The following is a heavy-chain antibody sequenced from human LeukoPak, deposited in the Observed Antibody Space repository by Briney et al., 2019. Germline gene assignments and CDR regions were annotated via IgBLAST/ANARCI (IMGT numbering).Heavy chain of an antibody. V-gene: IGHV3-30*18. CDR3: AKAGRRIAVAGTTDY. CDR2: ISYDGSNK. Sequence: SLRLSCAASGFTFSSYGMHWVRQAPGKGLEGVAVISYDGSNKYYAYSVKGRFTISRDNSKNTLYLQMNILRAEATAVYYCAKAGRRIAVAGTTDYWGQGTLVTVSS. D-gene: IGHD6-19*01. J-gene: IGHJ4*02. CDR1: GFTFSSYG.